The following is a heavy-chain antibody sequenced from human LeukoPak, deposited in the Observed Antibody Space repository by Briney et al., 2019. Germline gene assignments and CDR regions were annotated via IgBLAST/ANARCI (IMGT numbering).Heavy chain of an antibody. D-gene: IGHD6-19*01. CDR2: INHSGST. Sequence: SETLSLTCAVYGGSFSGYYWSWIRQPPGKGLEWIGEINHSGSTNYNPSLKSRVTISVDTSKNQSSLKLSSVTAADTAVYYCARGLNRSAVAGVDYWGQGTLVTVSS. CDR1: GGSFSGYY. V-gene: IGHV4-34*01. CDR3: ARGLNRSAVAGVDY. J-gene: IGHJ4*02.